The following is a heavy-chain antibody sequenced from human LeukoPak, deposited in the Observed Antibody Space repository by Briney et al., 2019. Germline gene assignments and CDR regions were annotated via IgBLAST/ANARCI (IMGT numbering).Heavy chain of an antibody. D-gene: IGHD3-22*01. Sequence: GGSLRLSCAASGLSFSGYAMSWVRQAPGKGLEWVSSISGSGSHTYHADSVKGRFTISRDNSKNTLYLQMNSLRAEDTAVYYCAMDISGYYRPFDYWGQGTLVTVSS. CDR1: GLSFSGYA. J-gene: IGHJ4*02. CDR2: ISGSGSHT. V-gene: IGHV3-23*01. CDR3: AMDISGYYRPFDY.